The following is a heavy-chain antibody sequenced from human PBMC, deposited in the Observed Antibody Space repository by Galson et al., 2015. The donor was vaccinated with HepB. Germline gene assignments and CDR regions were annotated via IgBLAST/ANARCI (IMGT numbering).Heavy chain of an antibody. D-gene: IGHD6-6*01. CDR3: TRDPSQPIAPLYYFDY. CDR1: GFTFSSYG. CDR2: ISSSSNYI. J-gene: IGHJ4*02. V-gene: IGHV3-21*01. Sequence: SLRLSCAASGFTFSSYGMHWVRQAPGKGLEWASSISSSSNYIYDADSVKGRFTISRDNAKNSLYLQTNSLRADDTAVYYCTRDPSQPIAPLYYFDYWGQGTLVTVSS.